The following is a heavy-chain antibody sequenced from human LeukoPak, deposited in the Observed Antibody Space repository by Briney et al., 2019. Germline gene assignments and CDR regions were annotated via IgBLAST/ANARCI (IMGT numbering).Heavy chain of an antibody. CDR1: GFTFSDYY. V-gene: IGHV3-11*01. Sequence: GGSLRLSCAASGFTFSDYYMSWIRQAPGKGLEWVSYISSSGSTIYYADSVKGRFTISRDNSKNTLYLQMNSLRAEDTAVYYCAKSSRRDSSGYYSDWGQGTLVTVSS. CDR3: AKSSRRDSSGYYSD. D-gene: IGHD3-22*01. CDR2: ISSSGSTI. J-gene: IGHJ4*02.